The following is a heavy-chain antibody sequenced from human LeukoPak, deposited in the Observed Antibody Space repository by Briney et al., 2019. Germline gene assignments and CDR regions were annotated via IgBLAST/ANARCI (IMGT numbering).Heavy chain of an antibody. V-gene: IGHV3-23*01. D-gene: IGHD3-10*01. CDR1: GFTYSSYA. CDR3: ANVHDPGVDGY. CDR2: ISGSGGST. J-gene: IGHJ4*02. Sequence: GGSLTLTCAASGFTYSSYAMSWVRQAPGKGLEWVSAISGSGGSTYYADSVKGRFTISRDNSKNPLYLQMNRLRAEDTAVYYCANVHDPGVDGYWGQGTLVTVSS.